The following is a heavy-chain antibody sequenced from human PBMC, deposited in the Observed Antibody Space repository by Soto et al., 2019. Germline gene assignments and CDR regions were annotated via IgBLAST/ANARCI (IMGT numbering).Heavy chain of an antibody. CDR2: FSGRSFDT. CDR1: GFSISTHA. V-gene: IGHV3-23*01. J-gene: IGHJ4*02. Sequence: PGGSLRLACVASGFSISTHALTWVRQAPGKGLEWVSSFSGRSFDTYYAASVKGRFTISGDSSKNTVILQMNNLRADDTALYYCARDSSAWPNYFDSWGQGIQVTVSS. D-gene: IGHD6-19*01. CDR3: ARDSSAWPNYFDS.